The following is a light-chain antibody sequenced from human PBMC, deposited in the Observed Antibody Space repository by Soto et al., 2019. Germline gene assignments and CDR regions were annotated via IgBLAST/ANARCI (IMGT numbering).Light chain of an antibody. CDR3: QQNNGY. Sequence: DIQMTQSPSTLAASVGDRVTITCRASQNINRWLAWYQQKPGKAPKVLIYDASSLESGVPSRFIGSGSGTEFTLNITSLKPDDFATYYCQQNNGYFGPGTKVDVK. J-gene: IGKJ3*01. CDR2: DAS. V-gene: IGKV1-5*01. CDR1: QNINRW.